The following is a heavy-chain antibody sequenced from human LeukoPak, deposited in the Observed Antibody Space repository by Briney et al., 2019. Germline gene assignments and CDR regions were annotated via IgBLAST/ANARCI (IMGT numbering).Heavy chain of an antibody. Sequence: ASVKVSCKASGYTFTGYYMHWVRQAPGQGLEWMGWINPNSGGTNYAQKFQGRVTMTRDTSISTAYMELSRLRSGDTAVYYCARGRCTSCPRDYWGQGTLVTVSS. CDR1: GYTFTGYY. J-gene: IGHJ4*02. CDR2: INPNSGGT. CDR3: ARGRCTSCPRDY. V-gene: IGHV1-2*02. D-gene: IGHD2-2*01.